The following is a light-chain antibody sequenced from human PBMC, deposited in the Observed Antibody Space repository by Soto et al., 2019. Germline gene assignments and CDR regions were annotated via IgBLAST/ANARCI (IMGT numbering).Light chain of an antibody. CDR3: QQYTAWPLT. CDR1: QSLATH. V-gene: IGKV3-15*01. J-gene: IGKJ4*01. CDR2: GAS. Sequence: DIVMTQSPATLSVSPGETATLSCRASQSLATHLAWYQQKPDQAPRLLIYGASTRATDIPARFSGSGSGTEFTLTISSLQSEDFAVYHCQQYTAWPLTFGGGTKVDI.